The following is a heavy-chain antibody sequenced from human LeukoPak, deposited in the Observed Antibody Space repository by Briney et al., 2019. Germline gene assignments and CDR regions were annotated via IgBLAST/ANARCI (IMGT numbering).Heavy chain of an antibody. CDR1: GLTFSDYW. Sequence: GGSLRLSCAASGLTFSDYWMNWVRQAPGKGLEWVAIIKQDGSEKLYVDSVKGRFTISRDNAKSSLYLQINNLRAEDTAMYYCVSGIGRLPDYWGQGTPVTVSS. D-gene: IGHD6-19*01. CDR2: IKQDGSEK. J-gene: IGHJ4*02. V-gene: IGHV3-7*03. CDR3: VSGIGRLPDY.